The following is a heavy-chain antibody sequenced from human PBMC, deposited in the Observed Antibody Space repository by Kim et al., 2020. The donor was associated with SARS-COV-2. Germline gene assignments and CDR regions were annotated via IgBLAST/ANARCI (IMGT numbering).Heavy chain of an antibody. V-gene: IGHV6-1*01. CDR3: ARGISDLYYYGMDV. Sequence: SQTLSLTCAISGDSVSRDTGAWSWIRQSPSRGLEWLGRTYYRSKWYNEYAVSVRSRITINPDSSKNQFSLQLNYVTPEDTAVYYCARGISDLYYYGMDVWGQGTTVTVSS. CDR1: GDSVSRDTGA. J-gene: IGHJ6*02. CDR2: TYYRSKWYN.